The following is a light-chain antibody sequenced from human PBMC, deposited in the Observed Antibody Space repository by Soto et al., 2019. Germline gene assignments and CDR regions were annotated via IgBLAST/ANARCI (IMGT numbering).Light chain of an antibody. V-gene: IGKV1-9*01. CDR1: QGISSY. Sequence: IQLTQSPSSLSASVGDRVTITCRASQGISSYLAWFQQKPGRAPNLLIYGASTLQSGVPSRFSGSGSGTEFTLTISSLQPDDFATYYCQHYNSYSEAFGQGTKVDI. CDR2: GAS. CDR3: QHYNSYSEA. J-gene: IGKJ1*01.